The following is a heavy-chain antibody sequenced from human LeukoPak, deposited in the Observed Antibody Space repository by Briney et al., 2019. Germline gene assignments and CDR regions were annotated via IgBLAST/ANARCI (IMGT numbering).Heavy chain of an antibody. V-gene: IGHV5-51*01. CDR2: IYPGDSDT. D-gene: IGHD2-2*01. J-gene: IGHJ5*02. Sequence: GESLKISCKGSGYSFTSYWIGWVRQMPGKGLEWMGIIYPGDSDTRYSPSFQGQVTISADKSISTAYLQWSSLKASDTAMYYCARGVVPAARWRNWFDPWGQGTLVTVSS. CDR1: GYSFTSYW. CDR3: ARGVVPAARWRNWFDP.